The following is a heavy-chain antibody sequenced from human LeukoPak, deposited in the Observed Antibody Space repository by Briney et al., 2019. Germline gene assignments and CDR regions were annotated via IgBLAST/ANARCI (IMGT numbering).Heavy chain of an antibody. D-gene: IGHD2/OR15-2a*01. CDR1: RDSLTVLS. Sequence: ASVKVSCMDSRDSLTVLSMNSVRHALGKGLEWMGGFDPEDVETMYAQKFQGRVTMTEDPSTATAYMDLSSLRPDDTAVYYCATDFYRGRQFDYWGQGTLVTVSS. V-gene: IGHV1-24*01. J-gene: IGHJ4*02. CDR3: ATDFYRGRQFDY. CDR2: FDPEDVET.